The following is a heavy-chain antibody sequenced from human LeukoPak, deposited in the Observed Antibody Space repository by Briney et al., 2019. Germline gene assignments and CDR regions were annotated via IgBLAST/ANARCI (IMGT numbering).Heavy chain of an antibody. CDR3: ARLESDYDPFDY. V-gene: IGHV5-51*01. Sequence: GESLKISCKGSGYRFTSYWIGWVRPMPGKGLAWMGIIYPGDSDTRYSPSFQGQVTISADKSISTAYLQWSSLKASDTAMYYCARLESDYDPFDYWGRGTLVTVSS. CDR1: GYRFTSYW. J-gene: IGHJ4*02. CDR2: IYPGDSDT. D-gene: IGHD5-12*01.